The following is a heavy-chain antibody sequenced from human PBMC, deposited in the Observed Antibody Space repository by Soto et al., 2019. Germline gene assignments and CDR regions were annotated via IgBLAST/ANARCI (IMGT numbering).Heavy chain of an antibody. Sequence: SETLSLTCTVSGGSVSSGSYYWSWIRQPPGKGLEWIGYIYYSGSTNYNPSLKSRVTISVDTSKNQFSLKLSSVTAADTAVYYCARAGDYDILTGYPVNFDYWGQGTLVTVSS. CDR1: GGSVSSGSYY. CDR2: IYYSGST. V-gene: IGHV4-61*01. J-gene: IGHJ4*02. D-gene: IGHD3-9*01. CDR3: ARAGDYDILTGYPVNFDY.